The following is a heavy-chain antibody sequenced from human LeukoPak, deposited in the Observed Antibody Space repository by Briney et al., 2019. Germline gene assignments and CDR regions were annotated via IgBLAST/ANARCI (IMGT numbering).Heavy chain of an antibody. J-gene: IGHJ6*04. CDR2: INHSGST. CDR3: ARGQRVGYCSSTSCPRGGYYYYYGMDV. CDR1: GGSFSGYY. D-gene: IGHD2-2*03. Sequence: SETLSLTCAVYGGSFSGYYWSWIRQPPGKGLEWIGEINHSGSTNYNPSLKSRVTISVDTSKNQFSLKLSSVTAADTAVYHCARGQRVGYCSSTSCPRGGYYYYYGMDVWGKGTTVTVSS. V-gene: IGHV4-34*01.